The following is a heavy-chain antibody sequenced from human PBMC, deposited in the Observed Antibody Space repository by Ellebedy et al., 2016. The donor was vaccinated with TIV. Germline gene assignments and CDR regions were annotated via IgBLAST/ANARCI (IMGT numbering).Heavy chain of an antibody. J-gene: IGHJ4*02. Sequence: PGGSLRLSCAGSGFYWMHWVRQAPGKGLRWVSRINPEETTTNYADSVRGRFAISRDIAKNTVYLQMNSLRVEDTAVYYCVRDLHGYNDQWGQGTLVTVSS. CDR1: GFYW. V-gene: IGHV3-74*01. D-gene: IGHD3-10*01. CDR2: INPEETTT. CDR3: VRDLHGYNDQ.